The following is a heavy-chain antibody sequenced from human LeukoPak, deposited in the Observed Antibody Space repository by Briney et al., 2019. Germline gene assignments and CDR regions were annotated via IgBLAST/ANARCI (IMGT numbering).Heavy chain of an antibody. V-gene: IGHV4-31*01. CDR1: GGSISSGGYD. J-gene: IGHJ4*02. CDR3: ARGEYYGSGSYYPGDY. Sequence: ASHTLSLTCTVSGGSISSGGYDWSWIRQHPGKGLEWIGYIHNSGSTYYNPSLKSPVSISVDTSKSHFSLRLSSVTAADTAVYYCARGEYYGSGSYYPGDYWGQGTLVTVSS. CDR2: IHNSGST. D-gene: IGHD3-10*01.